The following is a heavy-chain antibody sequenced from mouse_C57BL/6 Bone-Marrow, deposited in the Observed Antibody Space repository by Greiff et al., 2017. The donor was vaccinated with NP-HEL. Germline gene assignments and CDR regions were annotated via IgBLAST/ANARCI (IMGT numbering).Heavy chain of an antibody. J-gene: IGHJ3*01. V-gene: IGHV1-5*01. CDR1: GYTFTSYW. Sequence: VQLKQSGTVLARPGASVKMSCKTSGYTFTSYWMHWVKQRPGQGLEWIGAIYPGNSDTSYNQKFKGKAKLTAVTSASTAYMELSSLTNEDSAVYYCSAGSMGTTWFADWGQGTLVTVSA. CDR3: SAGSMGTTWFAD. D-gene: IGHD2-14*01. CDR2: IYPGNSDT.